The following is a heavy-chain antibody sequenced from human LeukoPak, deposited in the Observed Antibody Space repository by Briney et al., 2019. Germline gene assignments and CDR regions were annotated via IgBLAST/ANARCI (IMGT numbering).Heavy chain of an antibody. CDR2: IRQDGGKK. Sequence: QPGGSLRLSCTAPGFTFSSYWMTWVRQTPEKGLEWVANIRQDGGKKDYVASVKGRFTISRDNAKNSLYLQMNSLRAEDTAVYYCARYYYASAFDYWGQGTLVTVSS. V-gene: IGHV3-7*01. D-gene: IGHD3-10*01. CDR1: GFTFSSYW. J-gene: IGHJ4*02. CDR3: ARYYYASAFDY.